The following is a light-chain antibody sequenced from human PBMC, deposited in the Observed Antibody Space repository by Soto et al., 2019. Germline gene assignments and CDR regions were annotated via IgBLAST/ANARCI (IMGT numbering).Light chain of an antibody. CDR2: KVS. Sequence: DIQMTQSPSTLSASVGDRVTITCRASQGISSWLAWYQQKPGKDPKLLISKVSSLESGVPSRFSGSGSGTEFTFTSSSRQPDDFATNYCQQYNRYPRTFGQGTKVEIK. CDR3: QQYNRYPRT. CDR1: QGISSW. J-gene: IGKJ1*01. V-gene: IGKV1-5*03.